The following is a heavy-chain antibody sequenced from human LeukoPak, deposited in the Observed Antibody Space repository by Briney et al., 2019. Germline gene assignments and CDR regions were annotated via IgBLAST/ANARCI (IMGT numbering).Heavy chain of an antibody. CDR2: ISSSSSYI. V-gene: IGHV3-21*01. D-gene: IGHD1-26*01. CDR1: GFTFSSHG. J-gene: IGHJ6*03. Sequence: PGGSLRLSCAASGFTFSSHGMNWVRQAPGKGLEWVSSISSSSSYIYYADSVKGRFTISRDNAKNSLYLQMNSLRAEDTAVYYCARVSGSYLLYYYYYYMDVWGKGTTVTVSS. CDR3: ARVSGSYLLYYYYYYMDV.